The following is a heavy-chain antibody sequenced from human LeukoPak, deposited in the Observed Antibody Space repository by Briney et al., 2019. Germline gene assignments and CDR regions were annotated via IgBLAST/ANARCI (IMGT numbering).Heavy chain of an antibody. CDR1: GGSISSSSYY. V-gene: IGHV4-39*01. CDR2: IYYSGST. D-gene: IGHD5-18*01. J-gene: IGHJ4*02. Sequence: SETLSLTCTVSGGSISSSSYYWGWIRQPPGTGLEWIGSIYYSGSTYHNPSLKSRVTISVDTSKNQFSLKLSSVTAADTAVYYCARHAKGYSYGYNYFDYWGQGTLVTVSS. CDR3: ARHAKGYSYGYNYFDY.